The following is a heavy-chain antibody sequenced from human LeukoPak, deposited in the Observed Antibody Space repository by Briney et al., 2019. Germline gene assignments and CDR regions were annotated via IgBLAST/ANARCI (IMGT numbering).Heavy chain of an antibody. CDR1: GFSLSTSGMC. Sequence: SGPTLVNPTQTLTLTCTFSGFSLSTSGMCVSWIRQPPGKALEWLARIDWDDDKYYSTSLKTRLTISKDTSKNQVVLTMTNMDPVDTATYYCARINYYDSSGYYADYWGQGTLVTVSS. CDR2: IDWDDDK. V-gene: IGHV2-70*11. D-gene: IGHD3-22*01. CDR3: ARINYYDSSGYYADY. J-gene: IGHJ4*02.